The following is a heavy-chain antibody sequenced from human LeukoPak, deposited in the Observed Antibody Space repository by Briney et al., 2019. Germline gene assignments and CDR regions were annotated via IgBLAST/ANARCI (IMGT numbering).Heavy chain of an antibody. CDR3: AKIVVAEPAY. CDR1: GFTFNYYA. Sequence: GGSLRLSCAASGFTFNYYAMTWVRQAPGKGLEWVSTITGSQGITYYADSVKGRFTISKDNSQKTLYLQMNSLRADDTAVYFCAKIVVAEPAYWGQGTLVTVSS. J-gene: IGHJ4*02. CDR2: ITGSQGIT. V-gene: IGHV3-23*01. D-gene: IGHD2-2*01.